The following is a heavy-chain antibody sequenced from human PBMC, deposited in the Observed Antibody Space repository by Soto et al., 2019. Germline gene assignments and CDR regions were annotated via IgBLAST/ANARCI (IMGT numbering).Heavy chain of an antibody. J-gene: IGHJ6*03. CDR1: GFTFSSYA. CDR2: ISGSGGST. V-gene: IGHV3-23*01. Sequence: PGGSLRLSCAASGFTFSSYAMSWVRQAPGKGLEWVSAISGSGGSTYYADSVKGRFTISRDNSKNTLYLQMNSLRAEDTAVYYCAKKERYSGYDRLGRKIATNYYYYMDVWGKGTTVTVSS. D-gene: IGHD5-12*01. CDR3: AKKERYSGYDRLGRKIATNYYYYMDV.